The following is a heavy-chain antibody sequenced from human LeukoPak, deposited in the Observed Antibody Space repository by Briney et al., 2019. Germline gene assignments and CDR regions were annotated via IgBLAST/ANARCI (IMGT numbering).Heavy chain of an antibody. Sequence: GASVKVSCKASGYTFTDFGISWVRQAPGQGLEWMGWISAYNGNTKSAQKLQGRVTMTTDTSTSTAYMELRSLRSDDTAVYYCARVDREYSGYDSDYWGQGTLVTVSS. CDR1: GYTFTDFG. J-gene: IGHJ4*02. CDR3: ARVDREYSGYDSDY. CDR2: ISAYNGNT. V-gene: IGHV1-18*01. D-gene: IGHD5-12*01.